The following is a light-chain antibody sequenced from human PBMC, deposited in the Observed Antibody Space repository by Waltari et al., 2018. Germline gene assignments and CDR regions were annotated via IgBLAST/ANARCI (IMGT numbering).Light chain of an antibody. Sequence: IQMTQSPSALSASLGDRVTISCRASQNIYSNLAWYQQRPGKAPKLLISAASSLQSGIPSRFSGSGSGTDFTLTINILQPEDSATYYCQHYYDYPLTFGGGTKVEFK. CDR2: AAS. V-gene: IGKV1-6*01. J-gene: IGKJ4*01. CDR1: QNIYSN. CDR3: QHYYDYPLT.